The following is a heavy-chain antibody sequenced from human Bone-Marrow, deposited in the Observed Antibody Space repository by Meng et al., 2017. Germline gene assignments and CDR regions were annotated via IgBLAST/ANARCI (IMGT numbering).Heavy chain of an antibody. CDR1: GGSLSGHH. CDR3: AASSGWYRIDS. CDR2: VNLRGIT. J-gene: IGHJ4*02. V-gene: IGHV4-34*01. D-gene: IGHD6-19*01. Sequence: QGQLQQWGAGLLKPSETLSLTCAVCGGSLSGHHWSWNRQPPGKGLECIGEVNLRGITNYNPSLKSRVTISVDTSKNQFSLRLTSVTAADTAVYYCAASSGWYRIDSWGQGTLVTVSS.